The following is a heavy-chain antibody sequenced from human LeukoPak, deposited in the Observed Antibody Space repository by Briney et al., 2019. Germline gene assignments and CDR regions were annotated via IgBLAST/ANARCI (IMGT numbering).Heavy chain of an antibody. Sequence: GRSLRLSCAASGFTFSSYGMHWVRQAPGKGLEWVAVISHDGSNKYYADSVKGRFTISRDNSKNTLYLQMNSLRAEDTAVYYCAKDAAIVVTNGDFDYWGQGTLVTVSS. J-gene: IGHJ4*02. CDR1: GFTFSSYG. CDR3: AKDAAIVVTNGDFDY. D-gene: IGHD5-12*01. CDR2: ISHDGSNK. V-gene: IGHV3-30*18.